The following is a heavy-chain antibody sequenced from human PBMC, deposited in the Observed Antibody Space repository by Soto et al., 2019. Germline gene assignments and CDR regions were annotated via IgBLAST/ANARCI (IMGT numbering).Heavy chain of an antibody. CDR2: IYWDDDK. D-gene: IGHD6-19*01. Sequence: QITLKESGPPLVKPTQTLTLTCTFSGFSLSSTRMAVGWIRQPPGKALGWLALIYWDDDKRYSPFLKSRLTIPKDPSKNQVVLTMSNLAPVDTARYYCAHIVVAGLGYYFDYWGQGTLVTVSS. J-gene: IGHJ4*02. CDR3: AHIVVAGLGYYFDY. CDR1: GFSLSSTRMA. V-gene: IGHV2-5*02.